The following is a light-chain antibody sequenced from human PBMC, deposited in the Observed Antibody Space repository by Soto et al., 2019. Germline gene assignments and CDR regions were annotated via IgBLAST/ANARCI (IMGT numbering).Light chain of an antibody. J-gene: IGLJ1*01. CDR1: SRDVGTHNY. V-gene: IGLV2-14*01. CDR2: EVS. Sequence: QSGLTPPASVPGSRRKTITLSWTGTSRDVGTHNYVSWYQQHPGKAPKLFSYEVSKRHSGVSDRFSGSTSGNTATLTNSGLQAEYEADYYCSAYRSGKSLDGFGGGTKGTVL. CDR3: SAYRSGKSLDG.